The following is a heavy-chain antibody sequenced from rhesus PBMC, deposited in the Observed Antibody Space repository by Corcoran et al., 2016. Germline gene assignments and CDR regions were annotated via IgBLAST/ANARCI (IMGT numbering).Heavy chain of an antibody. CDR3: SRDRIDSGI. D-gene: IGHD3-28*01. V-gene: IGHV4-80*01. CDR1: GAPISDYW. Sequence: QVQLPESGPGLVKPSETLSLICAVSGAPISDYWCTWIRQPPGKGLEWIGELNGNSGSTNYNPSLNSRVTFSKDASRNQFSLRLTSVTAADTAAYYCSRDRIDSGIWGQGVLVTVSS. J-gene: IGHJ4*01. CDR2: LNGNSGST.